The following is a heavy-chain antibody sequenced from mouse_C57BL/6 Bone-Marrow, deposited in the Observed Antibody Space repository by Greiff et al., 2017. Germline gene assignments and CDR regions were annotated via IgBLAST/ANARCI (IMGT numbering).Heavy chain of an antibody. CDR3: TRDKGPAWFAY. CDR2: ISSGGDYI. Sequence: EVQVVESGEGLVKPGGSLKLSCAASGFTFSSSAMSWVRQTPEKRLEWVAYISSGGDYIYYADTVKGRFTISRDNARNTLYLQMSSLKSEDTAMYYCTRDKGPAWFAYWGQGTLVTVSA. CDR1: GFTFSSSA. V-gene: IGHV5-9-1*02. D-gene: IGHD1-3*01. J-gene: IGHJ3*01.